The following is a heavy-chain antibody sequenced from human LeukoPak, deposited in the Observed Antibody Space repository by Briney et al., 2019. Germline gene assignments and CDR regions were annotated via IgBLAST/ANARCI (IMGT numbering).Heavy chain of an antibody. CDR1: GGSISSYY. J-gene: IGHJ4*02. D-gene: IGHD6-19*01. Sequence: SSETLSLTCTVSGGSISSYYWSWIRQPPGKGLVWIGYIYYSGSTNYNPSLKSRVTISVDTSKNQFSLKLSSVTAADTAVYYCASSPYSSSGWYGTGDYFDYWGQGTLVTVSS. CDR3: ASSPYSSSGWYGTGDYFDY. V-gene: IGHV4-59*01. CDR2: IYYSGST.